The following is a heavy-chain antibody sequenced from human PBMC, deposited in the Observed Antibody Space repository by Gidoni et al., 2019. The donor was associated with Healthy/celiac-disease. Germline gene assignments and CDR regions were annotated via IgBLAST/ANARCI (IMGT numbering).Heavy chain of an antibody. Sequence: EVQLVESGGGLVQPGGSLRLSCAASGFTFSSYWMSWVRQAPGKGLEWVANIKQDGSEKYYVDSVKGRFTISRDNAKNSLYLQMNSLRAEDTAVYYCARDGYYGSGSYADAFDIWGQGTMVTVSS. CDR2: IKQDGSEK. CDR1: GFTFSSYW. D-gene: IGHD3-10*01. V-gene: IGHV3-7*01. CDR3: ARDGYYGSGSYADAFDI. J-gene: IGHJ3*02.